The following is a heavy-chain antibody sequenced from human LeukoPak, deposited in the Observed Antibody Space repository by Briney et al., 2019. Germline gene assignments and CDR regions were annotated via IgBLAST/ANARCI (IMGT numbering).Heavy chain of an antibody. J-gene: IGHJ3*02. CDR2: INGDGSGT. CDR3: ARGGYTYGPATLGALDI. CDR1: GFTFSGYW. D-gene: IGHD5-18*01. Sequence: GGSLRLSCAASGFTFSGYWMHWGRQAPGKGLVWVSRINGDGSGTNYDDSVKGRFPISRDNAKNTLHLQMNSLRAEDTAVYYCARGGYTYGPATLGALDIWGPGTMVPVSS. V-gene: IGHV3-74*01.